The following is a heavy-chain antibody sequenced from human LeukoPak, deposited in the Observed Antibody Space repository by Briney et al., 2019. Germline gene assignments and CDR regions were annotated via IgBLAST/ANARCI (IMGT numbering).Heavy chain of an antibody. CDR2: IKEEGRTT. CDR3: ARDSPAGTSWRSEPTFDY. Sequence: GGSLRLACAASGFSFRSFWMSWVRQAPGKGLEWVADIKEEGRTTYYVDSVKGRFTISRDNAKNTLCLQMNSLRAEDTAVYYCARDSPAGTSWRSEPTFDYWGQGTLVTVTS. V-gene: IGHV3-7*04. J-gene: IGHJ4*02. CDR1: GFSFRSFW. D-gene: IGHD2-2*01.